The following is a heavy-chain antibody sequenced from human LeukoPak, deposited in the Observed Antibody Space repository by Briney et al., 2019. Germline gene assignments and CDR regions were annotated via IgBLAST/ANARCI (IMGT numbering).Heavy chain of an antibody. CDR1: GFTFSSYA. CDR2: ISGSGGST. CDR3: AKDLRQTYYDSSGPLDY. J-gene: IGHJ4*02. D-gene: IGHD3-22*01. V-gene: IGHV3-23*01. Sequence: HPGGSLRLSCAASGFTFSSYAMSWVRQAPGKGLEWVSAISGSGGSTYYADSVKGRFTISRDNSKNTLYLQMNSLRAEDTAIYYCAKDLRQTYYDSSGPLDYWGQGTLVTVSS.